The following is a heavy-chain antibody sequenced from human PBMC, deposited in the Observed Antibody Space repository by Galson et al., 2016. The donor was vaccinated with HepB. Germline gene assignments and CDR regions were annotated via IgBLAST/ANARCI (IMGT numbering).Heavy chain of an antibody. D-gene: IGHD4-17*01. CDR1: GGSISSGGYF. CDR2: TYYSGSA. CDR3: ARVPDHGHYGDYSFDY. Sequence: TLSLTCTVSGGSISSGGYFWSWIRQHAGKGLEWIGHTYYSGSAYYHPSLTSRATISVDTSKNQFSLKLSSVTAADTAVYYCARVPDHGHYGDYSFDYWGQGTLVTVSS. J-gene: IGHJ4*02. V-gene: IGHV4-31*03.